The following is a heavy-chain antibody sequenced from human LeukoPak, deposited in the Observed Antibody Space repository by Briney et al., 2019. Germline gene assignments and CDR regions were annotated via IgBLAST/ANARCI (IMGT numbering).Heavy chain of an antibody. V-gene: IGHV4-59*01. CDR3: ARGRDYYDTTGWGY. D-gene: IGHD3-22*01. Sequence: SETLSLTCAISGGSLTNYYWSWIRQPPGKGLEWIGHIYYNGSTNYNPSLKSRVTISLDTSKNHCTLKLSSVTAADTAVYYCARGRDYYDTTGWGYWGQGTLVTVSS. CDR1: GGSLTNYY. CDR2: IYYNGST. J-gene: IGHJ4*02.